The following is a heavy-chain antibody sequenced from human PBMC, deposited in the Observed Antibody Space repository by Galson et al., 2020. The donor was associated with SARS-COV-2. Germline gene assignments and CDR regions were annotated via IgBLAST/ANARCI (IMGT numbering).Heavy chain of an antibody. CDR2: ISYDGGNK. CDR1: GFAFRGYA. Sequence: GESLKISCAASGFAFRGYAMHWVRQTPGKGLEWVALISYDGGNKYYADSVKGRLTISRDNSQNMLYMQMSSLRVEDTAVYYCARSGSGTYLYMDVWGKGTTVTVS. CDR3: ARSGSGTYLYMDV. J-gene: IGHJ6*03. D-gene: IGHD3-10*01. V-gene: IGHV3-30*15.